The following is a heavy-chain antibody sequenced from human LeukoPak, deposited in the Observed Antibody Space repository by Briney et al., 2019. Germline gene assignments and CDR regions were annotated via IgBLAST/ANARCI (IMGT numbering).Heavy chain of an antibody. J-gene: IGHJ4*02. CDR1: GFTLSSYS. V-gene: IGHV3-21*01. CDR3: ARDPYGLAGGY. CDR2: ISSSNSYI. Sequence: GGSLRLSCAASGFTLSSYSMSWVRHAPGKGREWVSSISSSNSYIYYADSVKGRFTISRDNAKNSLYLQMNSLRAEDTAVYYCARDPYGLAGGYWGQGTLVTVSS. D-gene: IGHD4-17*01.